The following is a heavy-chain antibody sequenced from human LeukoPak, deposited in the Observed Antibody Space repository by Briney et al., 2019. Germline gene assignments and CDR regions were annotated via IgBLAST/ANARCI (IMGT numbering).Heavy chain of an antibody. CDR2: INHSGST. Sequence: SETLSLTCAVYGGSFSGYYWSWIRQPPGKGLEWIGEINHSGSTNYNPSLKSRVTISVDTSKNQFSLKLSSVTAADTAVYYCARSKRGYSGQIGYYYYYMDVWGKGTTVTVSS. CDR3: ARSKRGYSGQIGYYYYYMDV. V-gene: IGHV4-34*01. CDR1: GGSFSGYY. D-gene: IGHD5-12*01. J-gene: IGHJ6*03.